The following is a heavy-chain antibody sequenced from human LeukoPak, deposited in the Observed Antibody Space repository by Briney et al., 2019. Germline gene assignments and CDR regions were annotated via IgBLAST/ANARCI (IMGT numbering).Heavy chain of an antibody. CDR2: IKQDESEK. J-gene: IGHJ4*02. CDR3: ATYSGVHHKTFDD. D-gene: IGHD1-26*01. V-gene: IGHV3-7*03. Sequence: GRSLRLSCAASGFTLSRYWMSWVRQAPGEGPEWVANIKQDESEKDYADSVRGRFTISRDNAKNSLYLQMNSLRAEDTALYYCATYSGVHHKTFDDWGQGTLVTVSS. CDR1: GFTLSRYW.